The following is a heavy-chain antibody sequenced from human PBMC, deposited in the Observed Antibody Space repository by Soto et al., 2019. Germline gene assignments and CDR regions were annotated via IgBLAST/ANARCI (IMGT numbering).Heavy chain of an antibody. CDR3: ARDGEGF. CDR1: GFTFSSYA. D-gene: IGHD4-17*01. Sequence: GGSLRLSCAASGFTFSSYAMSWVRQAPGRGLVWVSRINTDGSETTYVDSVKGRFTISRDNPKNTLYLQMNNLRVEDTAVYYCARDGEGFWGQGTLVTVSS. J-gene: IGHJ4*02. V-gene: IGHV3-74*01. CDR2: INTDGSET.